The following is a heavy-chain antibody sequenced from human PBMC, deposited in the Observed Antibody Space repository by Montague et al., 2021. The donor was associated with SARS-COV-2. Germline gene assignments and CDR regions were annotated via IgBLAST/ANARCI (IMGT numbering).Heavy chain of an antibody. J-gene: IGHJ6*02. CDR3: ARHARSGYGEYGSYDMDV. D-gene: IGHD4-17*01. CDR2: LYPGDSRRL. CDR1: GYSFTNFW. V-gene: IGHV5-51*01. Sequence: QSGAEVKKPGESLKISCKGSGYSFTNFWLAWVRQMPGKGLEWVGVLYPGDSRRLRYSPSFQGQVTISADRSITTAYLQWSSLKASDSGIYFCARHARSGYGEYGSYDMDVWGQGTMVTVSS.